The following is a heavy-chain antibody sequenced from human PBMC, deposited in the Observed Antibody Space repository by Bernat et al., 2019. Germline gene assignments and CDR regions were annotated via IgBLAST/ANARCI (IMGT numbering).Heavy chain of an antibody. CDR2: IKEDGSEK. CDR3: GSLDGGFDP. CDR1: GFTFSRYW. D-gene: IGHD3-3*01. Sequence: EVQLVESGGGLVQPGGSLRLSCAASGFTFSRYWMSWVRQAPGKGLEWLANIKEDGSEKYYVDSVKGRFTMSRDNAKNSLFLQMNSLRAEDTAVYYCGSLDGGFDPWGKGTLVTVSS. V-gene: IGHV3-7*03. J-gene: IGHJ5*02.